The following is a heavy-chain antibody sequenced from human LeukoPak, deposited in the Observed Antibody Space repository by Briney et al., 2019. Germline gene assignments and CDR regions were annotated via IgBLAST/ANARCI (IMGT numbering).Heavy chain of an antibody. V-gene: IGHV3-23*01. CDR3: AKDKEVGYYGSGSYSD. CDR2: ISGSGGST. J-gene: IGHJ4*02. D-gene: IGHD3-10*01. CDR1: GFTFSSYA. Sequence: GGSLRLSCAASGFTFSSYAMSWFRQAPGKGLEWVSAISGSGGSTYYADSVKGRFTISRDNSKNTLYLQMNSLRAEDTAVYYCAKDKEVGYYGSGSYSDWGQGTLVTVSS.